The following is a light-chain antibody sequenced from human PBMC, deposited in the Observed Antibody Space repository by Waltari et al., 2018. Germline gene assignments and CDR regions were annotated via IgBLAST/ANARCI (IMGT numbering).Light chain of an antibody. Sequence: QSALTQPASVSGSPGQPITISCTGTSSDIGGHNYVSWYQQHPGKAPKLMIYAVVKRPSGVSNRFSGSKSGNTASLTISGLQAEDDAIYYCSSYASSKFGGGTKLTVL. CDR2: AVV. CDR3: SSYASSK. CDR1: SSDIGGHNY. V-gene: IGLV2-14*01. J-gene: IGLJ2*01.